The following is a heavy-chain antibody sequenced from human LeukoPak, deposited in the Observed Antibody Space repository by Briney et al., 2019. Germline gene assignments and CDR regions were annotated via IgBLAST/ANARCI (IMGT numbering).Heavy chain of an antibody. V-gene: IGHV3-21*01. D-gene: IGHD3-16*01. CDR2: ISSSSSYI. CDR1: GFTFSSYS. J-gene: IGHJ4*02. CDR3: ARGPLGIRYFDY. Sequence: GGSLRLSCAASGFTFSSYSMNWVRQAPGKGLEWVSSISSSSSYIYYADSVKGRFTISRDNAKNSLYLQMNSLRAEDTAVYYCARGPLGIRYFDYWGQGTLVTVSP.